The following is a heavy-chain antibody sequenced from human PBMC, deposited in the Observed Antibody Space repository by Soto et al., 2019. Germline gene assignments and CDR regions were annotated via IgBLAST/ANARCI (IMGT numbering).Heavy chain of an antibody. Sequence: TLSLTCTVSGDSISSNNNYWTWIRQHPVKGLEWMGHIYYSGSSSYNPSLKSRLTISIDTSKNQFSLKLTSVTAADMAVYYCARDGDYFGSGSPPLLSKWGQGTLVTVSS. CDR3: ARDGDYFGSGSPPLLSK. CDR2: IYYSGSS. D-gene: IGHD3-10*01. V-gene: IGHV4-31*03. J-gene: IGHJ4*02. CDR1: GDSISSNNNY.